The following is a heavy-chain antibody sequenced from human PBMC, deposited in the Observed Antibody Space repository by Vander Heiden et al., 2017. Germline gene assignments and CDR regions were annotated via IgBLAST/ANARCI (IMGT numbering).Heavy chain of an antibody. V-gene: IGHV3-15*01. CDR3: TSEWLHTDSGNWVRSDF. J-gene: IGHJ4*02. D-gene: IGHD6-13*01. CDR1: DFTFTNAW. Sequence: EVQLVESGGGLVKPGGSLRLSCAAADFTFTNAWMSWVPQTPGKGLEWVGRIKTKSEGGSVDYAAPVRGRFTISRDDSEKTLFLQMNSLKTEDTAVYYCTSEWLHTDSGNWVRSDFWGQGTLVTVSS. CDR2: IKTKSEGGSV.